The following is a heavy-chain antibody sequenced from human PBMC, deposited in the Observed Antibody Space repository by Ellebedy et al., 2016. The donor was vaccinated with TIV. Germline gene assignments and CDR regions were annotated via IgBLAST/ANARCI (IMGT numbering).Heavy chain of an antibody. V-gene: IGHV4-39*01. CDR1: GGSISSSSYY. CDR3: ARGPYYRRGSGTFGDV. J-gene: IGHJ6*02. Sequence: SETLSLTCTVSGGSISSSSYYWGWIRQPPGKGLEWIGSIYYSGSTYYNPSLKRRVTISVDTSKNQFSLKLSSVTAADTAVYYCARGPYYRRGSGTFGDVWGQGTTVTVSS. D-gene: IGHD3-10*01. CDR2: IYYSGST.